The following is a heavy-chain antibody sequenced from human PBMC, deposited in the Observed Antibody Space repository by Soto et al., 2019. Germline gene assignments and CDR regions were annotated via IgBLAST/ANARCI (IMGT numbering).Heavy chain of an antibody. D-gene: IGHD6-13*01. Sequence: SETLSLTCSFSGDSVTSHYLTWIRQSPEKGLEWIGYMHYTGCSNYNPSLKSRVTISVDTSKNQFSLKLSSVTAADTAVYYCARDIIAAAGTPTYYYYYMDVWGKGTTVTVSS. CDR1: GDSVTSHY. CDR2: MHYTGCS. J-gene: IGHJ6*03. CDR3: ARDIIAAAGTPTYYYYYMDV. V-gene: IGHV4-59*02.